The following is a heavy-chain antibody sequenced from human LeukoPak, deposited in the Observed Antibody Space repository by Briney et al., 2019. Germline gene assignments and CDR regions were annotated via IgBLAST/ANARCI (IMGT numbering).Heavy chain of an antibody. CDR3: AKYVSGSPYYFDY. D-gene: IGHD3-10*01. Sequence: GGSLRLSCAASGFTVSSNYMSWVRQAPGKGLEWVSVIYSGGNTYYADSVKGRFTISRDNSKNTLYLQMNSLRAEDTAVYYCAKYVSGSPYYFDYWGQGTLVTVSS. CDR1: GFTVSSNY. CDR2: IYSGGNT. V-gene: IGHV3-66*01. J-gene: IGHJ4*01.